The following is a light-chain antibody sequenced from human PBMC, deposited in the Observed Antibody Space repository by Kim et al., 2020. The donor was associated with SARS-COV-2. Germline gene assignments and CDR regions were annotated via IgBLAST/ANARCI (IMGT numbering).Light chain of an antibody. CDR3: HQYGDSLMHT. CDR2: GAS. V-gene: IGKV3-20*01. CDR1: QSVSSSY. J-gene: IGKJ2*01. Sequence: SPGERATLSCRASQSVSSSYLACYQQTRRQAPRLLIYGASSRATGIPDRFSGSGSGTDFTLTISRLEPEDFAVYYCHQYGDSLMHTFGQGTKLEI.